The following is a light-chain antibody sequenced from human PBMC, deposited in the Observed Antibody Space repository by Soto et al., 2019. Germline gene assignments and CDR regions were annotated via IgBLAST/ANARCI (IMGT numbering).Light chain of an antibody. CDR2: GIY. CDR3: QSYDSSLSGSV. Sequence: QSVLTQPPSVSGAPGQRVTISCTGSSSNIGAGYDVHWYQQLPGTAPKLLIYGIYNRPSGVPDRFSGSKSGTSASLAITGLQAEDEADYYCQSYDSSLSGSVFGGGTKLTVL. J-gene: IGLJ2*01. CDR1: SSNIGAGYD. V-gene: IGLV1-40*01.